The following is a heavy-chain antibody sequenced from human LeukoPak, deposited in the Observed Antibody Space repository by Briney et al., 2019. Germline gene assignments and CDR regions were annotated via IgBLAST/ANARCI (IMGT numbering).Heavy chain of an antibody. CDR2: ISYDGSNK. CDR3: AKYGNYLFDD. J-gene: IGHJ4*02. Sequence: GGSLRLSCAASAFTFSSYAVHWVRQAPGKGLEWVAVISYDGSNKYYADSVKGRFTISRDNSKNTLYLQMNSLRAEDTAVYYCAKYGNYLFDDWGQGTLVTVSS. CDR1: AFTFSSYA. D-gene: IGHD1-7*01. V-gene: IGHV3-30-3*01.